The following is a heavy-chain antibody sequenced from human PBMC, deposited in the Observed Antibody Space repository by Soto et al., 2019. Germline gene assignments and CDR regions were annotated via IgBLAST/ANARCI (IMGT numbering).Heavy chain of an antibody. V-gene: IGHV3-9*01. CDR3: AKAPSYDLWSGYYFDY. Sequence: EVQLVESGGDLVQPGRSLRLSCAASGFIFDDYAMHWVRQAPGKGPEWVSGIGWNSGSIGYADSVKGRFTISRDNAKNSLYLQMNSLRGEDTALYYCAKAPSYDLWSGYYFDYWGQRTLVTASS. J-gene: IGHJ4*02. D-gene: IGHD3-3*01. CDR1: GFIFDDYA. CDR2: IGWNSGSI.